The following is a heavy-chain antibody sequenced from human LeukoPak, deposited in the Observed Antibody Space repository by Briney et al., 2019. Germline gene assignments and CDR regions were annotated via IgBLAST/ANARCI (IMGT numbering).Heavy chain of an antibody. CDR1: GGSFSGYY. D-gene: IGHD3-10*01. CDR2: INHSGST. V-gene: IGHV4-34*01. CDR3: ARLDYYGSGSYV. Sequence: SETLSLTCAVYGGSFSGYYWSWIRQPPGKGLEWIGEINHSGSTNYNPSLKSRVTISVDTSKNQFSLKLSSVTAADTAVYYCARLDYYGSGSYVWGQGTLVTVSS. J-gene: IGHJ4*02.